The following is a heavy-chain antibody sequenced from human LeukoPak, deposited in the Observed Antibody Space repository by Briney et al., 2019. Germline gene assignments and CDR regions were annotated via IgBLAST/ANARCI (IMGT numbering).Heavy chain of an antibody. CDR1: GFTFDDYA. Sequence: GGSLRLSCAASGFTFDDYAMHWVRQAPGKGLEWVSGISWNSGSIGYADSVKGRFTISRDNAKNSLYLQMNSLRAEDTALYYCAKGSPHSSGWYPLYDYWGQGTLVTVSS. J-gene: IGHJ4*02. V-gene: IGHV3-9*01. CDR3: AKGSPHSSGWYPLYDY. D-gene: IGHD6-19*01. CDR2: ISWNSGSI.